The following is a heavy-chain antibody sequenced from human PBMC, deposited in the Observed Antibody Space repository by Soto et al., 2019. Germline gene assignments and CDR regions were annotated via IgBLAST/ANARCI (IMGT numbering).Heavy chain of an antibody. V-gene: IGHV3-73*01. CDR3: TSPTYYYDSSGFDASDI. Sequence: GGSLRLSCAASGFTFSGSAMHWVRQASGKGLEWVGRTRSKANSYATAYAASVKGRFTISRDDSKNTAYLQMNSLKTEDTAVYYCTSPTYYYDSSGFDASDIWGQGTMVTVSS. CDR2: TRSKANSYAT. D-gene: IGHD3-22*01. CDR1: GFTFSGSA. J-gene: IGHJ3*02.